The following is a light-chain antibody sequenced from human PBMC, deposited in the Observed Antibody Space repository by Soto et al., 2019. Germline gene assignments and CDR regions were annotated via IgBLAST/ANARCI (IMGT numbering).Light chain of an antibody. CDR3: QQRGDWPLYT. V-gene: IGKV3-11*01. CDR2: DAS. J-gene: IGKJ2*01. CDR1: QSVSSY. Sequence: EIVLTQSPATLSLSPGERATLSCRASQSVSSYLAWYQQKPGQAPRLLIYDASNRATGIPARFSGSGSGTDFTLTISSLEPEDFVVYYCQQRGDWPLYTFGQGTKLEIK.